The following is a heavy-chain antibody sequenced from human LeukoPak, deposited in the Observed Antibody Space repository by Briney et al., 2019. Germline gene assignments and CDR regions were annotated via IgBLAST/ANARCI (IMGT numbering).Heavy chain of an antibody. J-gene: IGHJ4*02. Sequence: GGSLRLSCAASGFTFSDYWMHWVRQAPGKGLVWVSRISSDGSRVTYADSVKGRFTISRDNSKNTLYLQMNSLRAEDTAVYYCAKARNYDSSGYYGYWGQGTLVTVSS. CDR1: GFTFSDYW. D-gene: IGHD3-22*01. CDR3: AKARNYDSSGYYGY. CDR2: ISSDGSRV. V-gene: IGHV3-74*01.